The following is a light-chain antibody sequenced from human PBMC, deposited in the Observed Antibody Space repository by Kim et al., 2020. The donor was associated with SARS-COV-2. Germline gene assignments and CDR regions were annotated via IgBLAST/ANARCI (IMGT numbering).Light chain of an antibody. CDR2: TAS. V-gene: IGKV1-9*01. CDR1: QGISSY. J-gene: IGKJ5*01. Sequence: ASVGDRVTITCRASQGISSYLAWYQQRPGKAPKLLIYTASTLQSGVPSRFSGSGSGTDFTLTLTSLQAEDFATYYCQHLNSYPITFGQGTRLEIK. CDR3: QHLNSYPIT.